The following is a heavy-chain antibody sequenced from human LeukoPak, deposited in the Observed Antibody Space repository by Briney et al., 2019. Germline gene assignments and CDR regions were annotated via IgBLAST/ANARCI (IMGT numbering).Heavy chain of an antibody. J-gene: IGHJ6*02. CDR1: GYTFTSYA. V-gene: IGHV1-3*01. D-gene: IGHD3-9*01. Sequence: ASVKVSCTASGYTFTSYAMHWVRQAPGQRLEWMGWINAGNGNTKYSQKFQGRVTITRDTSASTAYMELSSLRSEDTAVYYCAREYYDILTGYYYYYYGMDVWGQGTTVTVSS. CDR3: AREYYDILTGYYYYYYGMDV. CDR2: INAGNGNT.